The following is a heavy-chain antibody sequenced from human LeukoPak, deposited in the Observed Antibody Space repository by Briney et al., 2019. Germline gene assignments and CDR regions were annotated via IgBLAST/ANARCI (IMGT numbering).Heavy chain of an antibody. V-gene: IGHV4-4*07. CDR2: IYPTGST. Sequence: SETLSLTCTVSGDSITSYYWTWVRQPAGKGLEWIGRIYPTGSTTYNPSLRTRLTMSLDMSKNQVSLKLRSVTAADTAVYYCARTLSGYDSILNYWGQGTLVTVSS. D-gene: IGHD5-12*01. J-gene: IGHJ4*02. CDR3: ARTLSGYDSILNY. CDR1: GDSITSYY.